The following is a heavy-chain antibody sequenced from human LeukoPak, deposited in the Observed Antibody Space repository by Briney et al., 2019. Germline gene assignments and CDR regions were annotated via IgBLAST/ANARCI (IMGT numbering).Heavy chain of an antibody. CDR2: ISSTSTYI. D-gene: IGHD5-24*01. CDR3: ARVQRGEMATFDY. Sequence: GGSLRLSCAASGFIFSSHSMNWVRHAPGKGLEWVSSISSTSTYIHYADSLKGRFTISRDNARNSLYLQINSLRVEDTAVYYCARVQRGEMATFDYWGQGTLVTVSS. V-gene: IGHV3-21*01. J-gene: IGHJ4*02. CDR1: GFIFSSHS.